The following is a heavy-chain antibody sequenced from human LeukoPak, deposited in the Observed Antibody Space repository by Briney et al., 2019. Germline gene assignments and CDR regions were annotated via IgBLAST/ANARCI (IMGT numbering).Heavy chain of an antibody. CDR1: GFTFSSYT. D-gene: IGHD2-2*01. J-gene: IGHJ4*02. CDR3: AMRGDILVIPATYMFDY. V-gene: IGHV3-48*01. Sequence: GVLRLSCAASGFTFSSYTINWVRQAPGRGLEWVSYIRSSGSTTYYADSVKGRFTISRDNAKNSLYLQMNSLRAEDTAVYYCAMRGDILVIPATYMFDYWGRGTLVTVSS. CDR2: IRSSGSTT.